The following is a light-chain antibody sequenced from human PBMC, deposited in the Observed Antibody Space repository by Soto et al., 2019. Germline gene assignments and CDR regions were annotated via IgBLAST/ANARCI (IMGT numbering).Light chain of an antibody. CDR1: QSISSW. J-gene: IGKJ1*01. V-gene: IGKV1-5*03. CDR2: KAS. CDR3: QHYNSYSEA. Sequence: DIQITQSPSSLSSSVRDRVTITCLASQSISSWLAWYQQKPGKAPKLLIYKASTLKSGVPSRFSGSGSGTEFTLTISSLQPDDFATYYCQHYNSYSEAFGQGTKVDNK.